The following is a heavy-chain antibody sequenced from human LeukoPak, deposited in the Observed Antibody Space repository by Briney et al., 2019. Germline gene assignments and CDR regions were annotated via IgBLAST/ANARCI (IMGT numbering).Heavy chain of an antibody. CDR1: GYSISSGYY. Sequence: SETLSLTCTVSGYSISSGYYWGWIRQPPGKGLEWIGSIYHSGSTYYNPSLKSRVTISVDTSKNQFSLELSSVTAADTAVYYCARAYDSSGRGSYYFDYWGQGTLVTVSS. CDR2: IYHSGST. J-gene: IGHJ4*02. V-gene: IGHV4-38-2*02. CDR3: ARAYDSSGRGSYYFDY. D-gene: IGHD3-22*01.